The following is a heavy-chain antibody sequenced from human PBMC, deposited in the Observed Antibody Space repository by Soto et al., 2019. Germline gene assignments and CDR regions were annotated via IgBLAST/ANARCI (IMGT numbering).Heavy chain of an antibody. CDR3: ATPYYDFWSGYYVTPDY. J-gene: IGHJ4*02. Sequence: EVQLLESGGGLVQPGGSLRLSCAASGFTFSSYAMSWVRQAPGKGLEWVSAISGSGGSTYYADSVKGRFTISRDNSKNTLYLQMNSLRAEDTAVYYCATPYYDFWSGYYVTPDYWGQGTLVTVSS. CDR1: GFTFSSYA. D-gene: IGHD3-3*01. V-gene: IGHV3-23*01. CDR2: ISGSGGST.